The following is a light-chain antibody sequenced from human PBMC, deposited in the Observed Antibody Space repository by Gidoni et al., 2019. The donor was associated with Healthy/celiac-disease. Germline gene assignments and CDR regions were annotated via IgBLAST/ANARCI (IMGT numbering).Light chain of an antibody. J-gene: IGLJ2*01. CDR1: SSNIGGNT. CDR2: SNN. CDR3: AAWDDSLNGPVV. V-gene: IGLV1-44*01. Sequence: QSVLTQPPSASGTPGQRVTITCSGSSSNIGGNTVNWYQQLPGTAPKLLIYSNNQRPSGFPDRFSGSKSGTSASLAISGLQSEDEADYYCAAWDDSLNGPVVFGGGTKLTVL.